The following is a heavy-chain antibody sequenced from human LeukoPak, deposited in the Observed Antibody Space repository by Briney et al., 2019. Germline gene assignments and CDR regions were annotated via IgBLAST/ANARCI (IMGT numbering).Heavy chain of an antibody. CDR3: ARGGYCSGGSCCHNWFDP. CDR1: GYTFTSYD. J-gene: IGHJ5*02. D-gene: IGHD2-15*01. CDR2: MNPNSGNT. V-gene: IGHV1-8*01. Sequence: ASVKVSCKASGYTFTSYDINWVRQATGQGLEWMGWMNPNSGNTGYAQKFQGRGTMTRNNSISTAYMELSSLSSEDTAVYDCARGGYCSGGSCCHNWFDPWGQGTLVTVSS.